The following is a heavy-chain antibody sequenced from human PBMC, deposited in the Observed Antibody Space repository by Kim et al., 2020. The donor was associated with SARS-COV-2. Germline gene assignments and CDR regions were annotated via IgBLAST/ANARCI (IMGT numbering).Heavy chain of an antibody. V-gene: IGHV3-21*01. D-gene: IGHD3-10*01. CDR1: GFTFSSYS. Sequence: GGSLRLSCAASGFTFSSYSMNWVRQAPGKGLEWVSSISSSSSYIYYADSVKGRFTISRDNAKNSLYLQMNSLRAEDTAVYYCARDLRMYYGSGSYYSNAPPSLDYWGQGTLVTVSS. CDR2: ISSSSSYI. J-gene: IGHJ4*02. CDR3: ARDLRMYYGSGSYYSNAPPSLDY.